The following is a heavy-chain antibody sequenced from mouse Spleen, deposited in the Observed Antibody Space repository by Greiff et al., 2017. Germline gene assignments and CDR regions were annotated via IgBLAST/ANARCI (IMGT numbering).Heavy chain of an antibody. CDR3: ARLDSSGYWFAY. CDR1: GFTFSSYA. J-gene: IGHJ3*01. Sequence: EVQGVESGGGLVKPGGSLKLSCAASGFTFSSYAMSWVRQTPEKRLEWVATISDGGSYTYYPDNVKGRFTISRDNAKNNLYLQMSHLKSEDTAMYYCARLDSSGYWFAYWGQGTLVTVSA. D-gene: IGHD3-2*02. V-gene: IGHV5-4*01. CDR2: ISDGGSYT.